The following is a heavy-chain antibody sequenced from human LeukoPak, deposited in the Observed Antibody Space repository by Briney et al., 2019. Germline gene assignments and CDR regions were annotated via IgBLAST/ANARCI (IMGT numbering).Heavy chain of an antibody. CDR2: IYTSGST. V-gene: IGHV4-4*07. CDR1: GGSISSYY. Sequence: SETLSLTCTVSGGSISSYYWSWIRQPAGKGLEWIGRIYTSGSTNYNPSLKSRVTMSVDTSKNQFSLKLSSVTAADTAVYYCARGSDRWAAAGSFDYWGQGTLVTVSS. D-gene: IGHD6-13*01. J-gene: IGHJ4*02. CDR3: ARGSDRWAAAGSFDY.